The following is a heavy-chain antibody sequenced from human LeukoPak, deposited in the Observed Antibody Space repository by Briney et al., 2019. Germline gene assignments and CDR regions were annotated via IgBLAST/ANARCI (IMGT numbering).Heavy chain of an antibody. D-gene: IGHD1-26*01. CDR3: TGGIVGASDAFDV. CDR2: IRIKGNNYAT. V-gene: IGHV3-73*01. CDR1: GFTFSSYS. Sequence: GGSLRLSCAASGFTFSSYSMNWVRQASGKGQEWVGRIRIKGNNYATAYAASVKGTFSISREDSKNMAYMQMTSLKTEDTAVYYCTGGIVGASDAFDVWGQGTMVTVSA. J-gene: IGHJ3*01.